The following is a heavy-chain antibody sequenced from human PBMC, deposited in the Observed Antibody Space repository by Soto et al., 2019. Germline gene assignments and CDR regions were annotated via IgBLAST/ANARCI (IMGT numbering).Heavy chain of an antibody. D-gene: IGHD2-15*01. CDR3: AKDFNTRDCSGGSCYFDTTIEFDY. CDR2: ISGSGGST. V-gene: IGHV3-23*01. CDR1: GFTFSSYA. Sequence: GGSLRLSCAASGFTFSSYAMSWVRQAPGKGLEWVSAISGSGGSTYYADSVKGRFTISRDNSKNTLYLQMNSLRAEDTAVSYCAKDFNTRDCSGGSCYFDTTIEFDYWGQGTLVTVSS. J-gene: IGHJ4*02.